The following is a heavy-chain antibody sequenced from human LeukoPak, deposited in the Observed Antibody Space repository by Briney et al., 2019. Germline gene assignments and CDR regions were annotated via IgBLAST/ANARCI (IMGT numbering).Heavy chain of an antibody. Sequence: GGSLRLSCTASGFTFTSYGMNWVRQAPGKGLEWVSFIDTSGSYIYYGDSLKGRVTISRDNAKNSLYLQMNGLRAEDTAVYYCARGRSITLLRGVAMSDGFDIWGQGQWSPSLQ. CDR2: IDTSGSYI. CDR1: GFTFTSYG. D-gene: IGHD3-10*01. CDR3: ARGRSITLLRGVAMSDGFDI. V-gene: IGHV3-21*01. J-gene: IGHJ3*02.